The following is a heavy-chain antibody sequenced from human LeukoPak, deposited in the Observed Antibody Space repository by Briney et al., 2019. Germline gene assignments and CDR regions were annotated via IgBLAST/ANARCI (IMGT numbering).Heavy chain of an antibody. CDR3: AGESFSRRAGITMVRGVITY. D-gene: IGHD3-10*01. CDR1: GGTLSNYA. V-gene: IGHV1-69*11. Sequence: SVKVSCKASGGTLSNYAINWVRQAPGQGLEWMGRIIPILDTTNYAQKFQGRVTIIKDESTSTAYMELITLRSGDTAVYYCAGESFSRRAGITMVRGVITYWGQGTLVSVSS. CDR2: IIPILDTT. J-gene: IGHJ4*02.